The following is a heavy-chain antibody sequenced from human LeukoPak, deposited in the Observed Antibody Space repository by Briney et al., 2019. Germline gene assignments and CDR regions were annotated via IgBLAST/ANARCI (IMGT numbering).Heavy chain of an antibody. CDR2: IYYSGST. CDR1: GGCISSSSYY. CDR3: ARHDFLGEYYYDSSGYPPFDY. J-gene: IGHJ4*02. D-gene: IGHD3-22*01. V-gene: IGHV4-39*01. Sequence: PSETLSLTCTVSGGCISSSSYYWGWIRQPPGKGLEWIGSIYYSGSTYYNPSLKSRVTISVDTSKNQFSLKLSSVTAADTAVYYCARHDFLGEYYYDSSGYPPFDYWGQGTLVTVSS.